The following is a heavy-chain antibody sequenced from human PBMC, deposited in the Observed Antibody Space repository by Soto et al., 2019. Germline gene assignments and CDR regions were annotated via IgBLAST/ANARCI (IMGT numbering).Heavy chain of an antibody. V-gene: IGHV3-23*01. CDR2: FAGNFVTL. J-gene: IGHJ4*02. CDR3: VREGRLGVEGFDV. Sequence: EVQLLESGGGLVQPGGSLTLSCAASGFTFSNHLIHWVRQAPGEGLEWVSGFAGNFVTLLYADSVKGRFTISRDNSKNTSDLQMHNLRAEDTAIYYCVREGRLGVEGFDVWGQGRLVTVSS. D-gene: IGHD1-26*01. CDR1: GFTFSNHL.